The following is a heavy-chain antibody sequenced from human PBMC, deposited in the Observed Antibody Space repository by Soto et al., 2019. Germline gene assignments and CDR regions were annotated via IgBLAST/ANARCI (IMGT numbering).Heavy chain of an antibody. CDR1: GFTFSNYA. V-gene: IGHV3-23*01. Sequence: GXSRRLSCAVSGFTFSNYAMSWVRQAPGKGLEWVSAVSGSGSSTYHADSVKGRFTISRDNSKNTLYLQMNSLRAEDTAVYYCARRSPSWAFDIWGQGTMVTVSS. J-gene: IGHJ3*02. CDR3: ARRSPSWAFDI. D-gene: IGHD2-15*01. CDR2: VSGSGSST.